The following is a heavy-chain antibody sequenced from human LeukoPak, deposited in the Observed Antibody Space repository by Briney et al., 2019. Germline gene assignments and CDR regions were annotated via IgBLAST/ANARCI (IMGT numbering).Heavy chain of an antibody. CDR2: INHSGST. D-gene: IGHD6-13*01. V-gene: IGHV4-34*01. Sequence: SETLSLTCAVYGGSFSGYYWSWIRQPPGKGLEWIGEINHSGSTNYNPSLKSRVTISVDTSKNQFSLKLSSVTAADTAVYYCASLGWYSSSHIFDYWGQGTLVTVSS. CDR3: ASLGWYSSSHIFDY. J-gene: IGHJ4*02. CDR1: GGSFSGYY.